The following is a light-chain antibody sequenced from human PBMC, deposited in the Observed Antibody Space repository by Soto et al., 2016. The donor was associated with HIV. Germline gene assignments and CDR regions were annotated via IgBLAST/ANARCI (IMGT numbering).Light chain of an antibody. Sequence: DIQMTQSPSSVSASVGDRVTITCRASLAINSRLAWYQQNPGKAPEVLITATYTLQDGVPSRFSGSASGGTGTDFTLTIDSLQPEDFATYYCQQTDSFPFTFGPGTKVNV. CDR3: QQTDSFPFT. CDR2: ATY. CDR1: LAINSR. J-gene: IGKJ3*01. V-gene: IGKV1-12*01.